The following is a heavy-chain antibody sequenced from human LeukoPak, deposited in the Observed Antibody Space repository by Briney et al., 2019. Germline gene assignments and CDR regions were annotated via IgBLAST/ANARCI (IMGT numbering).Heavy chain of an antibody. J-gene: IGHJ6*03. V-gene: IGHV3-9*01. CDR3: ARVGDIGGRAYYYYMDV. CDR2: ISWNSGSI. CDR1: GFTFDDYA. Sequence: GGSLRLSCAASGFTFDDYAMHWVRQAPGKGLEWVSGISWNSGSIGYADSVKGRFTISRDNAKNSLYLQMNSLRAEDTALYYCARVGDIGGRAYYYYMDVWGKGTTVTVSS. D-gene: IGHD2-15*01.